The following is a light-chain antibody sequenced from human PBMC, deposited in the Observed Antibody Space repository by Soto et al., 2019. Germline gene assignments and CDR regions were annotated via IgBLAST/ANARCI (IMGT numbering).Light chain of an antibody. J-gene: IGKJ1*01. Sequence: EIVLTQSPGTLSLSPGEGATLSCMASQSINSFLAWYQQKPGQGPRLLIYGASSRATGTPDRFSGSGSGPDFTLTISRLEPEDFAVYFCQHYGSSPWTFGQGTKVDIK. CDR2: GAS. CDR1: QSINSF. CDR3: QHYGSSPWT. V-gene: IGKV3-20*01.